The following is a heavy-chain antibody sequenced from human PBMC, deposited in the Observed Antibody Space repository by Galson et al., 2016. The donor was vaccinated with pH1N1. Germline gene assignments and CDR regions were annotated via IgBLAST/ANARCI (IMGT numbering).Heavy chain of an antibody. J-gene: IGHJ4*02. CDR3: ASRGYGDYVGYFDY. V-gene: IGHV4-39*01. D-gene: IGHD4-17*01. Sequence: RQPPGKGLEWIGCIYYSGSTYYNPSLKSRVTISVDTSKNQFSLKLTSVTAADTAVYYCASRGYGDYVGYFDYWGQGTLVTVSS. CDR2: IYYSGST.